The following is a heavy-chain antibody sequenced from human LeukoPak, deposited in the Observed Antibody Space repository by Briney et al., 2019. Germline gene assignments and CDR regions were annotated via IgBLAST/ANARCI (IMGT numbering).Heavy chain of an antibody. CDR2: ISAYNGNT. CDR3: ARRARGYYYYGMDV. V-gene: IGHV1-18*01. J-gene: IGHJ6*02. Sequence: ASGQVSCKASGYTFTSYGISWVRQAPGQGLEGMGWISAYNGNTNYAQKLQGRVTMTTDTSTSTAYMELRSLRSDDTAVYYCARRARGYYYYGMDVWGQGTTVTVSS. CDR1: GYTFTSYG.